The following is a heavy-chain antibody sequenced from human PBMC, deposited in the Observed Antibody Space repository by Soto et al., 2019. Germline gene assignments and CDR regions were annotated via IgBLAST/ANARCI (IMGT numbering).Heavy chain of an antibody. CDR1: GGSISSGGYY. J-gene: IGHJ3*02. CDR2: IYYSGST. V-gene: IGHV4-31*03. CDR3: AREPSGFGGMGLIVVVTGAFDI. Sequence: PSETLSLTCTFSGGSISSGGYYCSWIRHHPGKGLYCIGYIYYSGSTYYNPSLKSRVTISVDTSKNQFSLKLSSVTAADTAVYYCAREPSGFGGMGLIVVVTGAFDIWGQGTMVTVSS. D-gene: IGHD3-22*01.